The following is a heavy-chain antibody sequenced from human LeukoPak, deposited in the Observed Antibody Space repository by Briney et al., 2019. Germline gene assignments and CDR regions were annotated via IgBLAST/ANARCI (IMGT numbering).Heavy chain of an antibody. J-gene: IGHJ4*02. D-gene: IGHD3-16*01. CDR3: SRALFYDYVWGSPLDY. Sequence: GGSLRLSCAASGFTFSGYAMSWVRQAPGKGLEWVSAISGSGGSTYYADSVKGRFTISRDNSKNTLYLQMNSLRAEDTAVYYRSRALFYDYVWGSPLDYWGQGTLVTVSS. CDR2: ISGSGGST. CDR1: GFTFSGYA. V-gene: IGHV3-23*01.